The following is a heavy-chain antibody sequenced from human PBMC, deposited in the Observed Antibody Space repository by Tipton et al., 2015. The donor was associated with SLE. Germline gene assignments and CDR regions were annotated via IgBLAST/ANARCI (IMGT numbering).Heavy chain of an antibody. CDR3: ARSAGYGSSWAHFDY. CDR2: TYYTGNT. D-gene: IGHD6-13*01. Sequence: LRLSCAASGFTFSFYTIEWVRQAPGKGLEWVGYTYYTGNTLYKPSLKSRVTISLDTSKNQFSLKLSSVTTADTAVYYCARSAGYGSSWAHFDYWGQGTLVTVSS. J-gene: IGHJ4*02. CDR1: GFTFSFYT. V-gene: IGHV4-59*01.